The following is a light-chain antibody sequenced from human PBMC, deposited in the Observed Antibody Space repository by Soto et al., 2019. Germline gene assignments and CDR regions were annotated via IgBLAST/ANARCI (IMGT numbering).Light chain of an antibody. CDR1: SSDVGGYNY. CDR2: DVS. J-gene: IGLJ1*01. V-gene: IGLV2-11*01. CDR3: CSYAGSYTHYV. Sequence: QSVLTQPRSVSGSPGQSVTISCTGTSSDVGGYNYVSWYQQHPGKAPKLMIYDVSKRPSGVPDRFSGSKSGNTASLTISGLKAEDEADYYCCSYAGSYTHYVFGTGTKRTVL.